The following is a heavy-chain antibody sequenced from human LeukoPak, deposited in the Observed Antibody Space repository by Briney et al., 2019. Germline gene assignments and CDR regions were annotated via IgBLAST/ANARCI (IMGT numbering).Heavy chain of an antibody. CDR3: ARGRLTPSSGWYGDAFDI. Sequence: GASVKVSCKASGYTFTGYYMHWVRQAPGQGLEWMGWINPNSGGTNYAQKFQGWVTMTRDTSISTAYMELSRLRSDDTAVYYCARGRLTPSSGWYGDAFDIWGQGTMVTVSS. CDR2: INPNSGGT. CDR1: GYTFTGYY. V-gene: IGHV1-2*04. J-gene: IGHJ3*02. D-gene: IGHD6-19*01.